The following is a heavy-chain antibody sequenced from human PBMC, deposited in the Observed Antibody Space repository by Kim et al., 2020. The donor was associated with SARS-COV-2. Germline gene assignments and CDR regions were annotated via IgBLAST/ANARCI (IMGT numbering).Heavy chain of an antibody. CDR1: GFTFSSYA. CDR2: ISYDGSNK. Sequence: GGSLRLSCAASGFTFSSYAMHWVRQAPGKGLEWVAVISYDGSNKYYADSVKGRFTISRDNSKNTLYLQMNSLRAEDTAVYYCARDRSGSYSHLFDYWGQGTLVTVSS. V-gene: IGHV3-30*04. CDR3: ARDRSGSYSHLFDY. D-gene: IGHD3-3*01. J-gene: IGHJ4*02.